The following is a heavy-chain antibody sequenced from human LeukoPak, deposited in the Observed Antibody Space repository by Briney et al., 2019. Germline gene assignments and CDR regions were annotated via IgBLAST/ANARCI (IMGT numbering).Heavy chain of an antibody. J-gene: IGHJ5*02. CDR2: IRYDGSNK. Sequence: GGSLRLSCAASGFTFSSYAMHWVRQAPGKGLEWVAFIRYDGSNKYYADSVKGRFTISRDNSKNTLYLQMNSPRAEDTAVYYCAKVLDSDYLYWFDPWGQGTLVTVSS. CDR1: GFTFSSYA. V-gene: IGHV3-30*02. CDR3: AKVLDSDYLYWFDP. D-gene: IGHD4-11*01.